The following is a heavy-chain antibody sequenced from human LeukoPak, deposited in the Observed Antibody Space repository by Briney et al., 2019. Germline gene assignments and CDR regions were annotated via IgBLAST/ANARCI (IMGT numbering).Heavy chain of an antibody. CDR1: GFTFSNYA. Sequence: GGSLRLSCAASGFTFSNYAMNWVRQAPGKGLEWGSSIRGSGDRTYYADSVKGGFTISRDNSKNTLYVQMNSLSAEDTAVYYCAKDIRSSSYYFQDWGQGTLVTVSS. D-gene: IGHD6-6*01. CDR2: IRGSGDRT. CDR3: AKDIRSSSYYFQD. V-gene: IGHV3-23*01. J-gene: IGHJ1*01.